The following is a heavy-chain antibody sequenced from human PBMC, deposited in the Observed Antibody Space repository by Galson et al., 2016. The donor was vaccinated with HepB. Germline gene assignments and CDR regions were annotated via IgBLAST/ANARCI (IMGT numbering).Heavy chain of an antibody. D-gene: IGHD3-10*01. CDR1: GFTVGINH. J-gene: IGHJ3*02. V-gene: IGHV3-53*01. CDR2: MYSNGET. CDR3: ARLSTGDRI. Sequence: SLRLSCAASGFTVGINHMTWVRQAPGKGLEWVSVMYSNGETFYADSVKGRFTFSRDSSENTLYLKINSLRAEDTAVYYCARLSTGDRIWGQGTMVTVSS.